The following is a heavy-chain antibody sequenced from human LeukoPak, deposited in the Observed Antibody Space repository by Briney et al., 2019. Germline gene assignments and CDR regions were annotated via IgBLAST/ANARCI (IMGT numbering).Heavy chain of an antibody. J-gene: IGHJ6*03. Sequence: SQTLSLTCAVSGGSISSGDYYWSWIRPPPGEGLEWIGYISYSWSTSYNTSLQRPLTISMDTSTNQISLRLSSVTAADTAVYYCARAVNYDFWSAYYYYMGGWGKGTTVTVSS. D-gene: IGHD3-3*01. CDR2: ISYSWST. CDR1: GGSISSGDYY. V-gene: IGHV4-30-4*01. CDR3: ARAVNYDFWSAYYYYMGG.